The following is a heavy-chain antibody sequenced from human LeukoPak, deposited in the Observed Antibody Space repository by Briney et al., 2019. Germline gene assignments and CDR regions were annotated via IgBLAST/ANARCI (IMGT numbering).Heavy chain of an antibody. CDR2: IYPGDSDT. Sequence: PGESLKISCKGSGYSFTSYWIGWVRQMPGKGLEWMGIIYPGDSDTRYSPSFQGQVTISADKSISTAYLQWSSLKASDTAMYYCARQDYYDSSGYYPYYFDYWGQGTLVTVSS. CDR3: ARQDYYDSSGYYPYYFDY. J-gene: IGHJ4*02. CDR1: GYSFTSYW. V-gene: IGHV5-51*01. D-gene: IGHD3-22*01.